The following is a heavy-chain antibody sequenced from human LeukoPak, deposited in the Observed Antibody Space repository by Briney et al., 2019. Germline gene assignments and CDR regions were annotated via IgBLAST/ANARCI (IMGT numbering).Heavy chain of an antibody. D-gene: IGHD2-15*01. V-gene: IGHV3-23*01. Sequence: PGGSLRLSCVGSPVTFGTSAMSWVRQARGKGQEWVSAVSAGGTNTYYADSVEGRFTISRDNSKDTLYLHMDSLRVEDTAQYFCARINCSGGTCYDYFDDWGQGTLVTVSS. J-gene: IGHJ4*02. CDR3: ARINCSGGTCYDYFDD. CDR1: PVTFGTSA. CDR2: VSAGGTNT.